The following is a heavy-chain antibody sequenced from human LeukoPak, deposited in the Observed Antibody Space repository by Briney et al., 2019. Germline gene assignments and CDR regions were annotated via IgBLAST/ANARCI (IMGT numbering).Heavy chain of an antibody. CDR2: KYYSGSA. CDR1: GVPIGDGRDA. V-gene: IGHV4-31*03. D-gene: IGHD2-2*01. J-gene: IGHJ3*02. Sequence: PSQTLSLTCSVPGVPIGDGRDAWAWIRQRPGKGLEWIGYKYYSGSAKYNPSLKSRLTISIKRPKNQFSLDLSDVTAADTATYFCATPYCSILSRLDVFNIWGQGTMVTVSS. CDR3: ATPYCSILSRLDVFNI.